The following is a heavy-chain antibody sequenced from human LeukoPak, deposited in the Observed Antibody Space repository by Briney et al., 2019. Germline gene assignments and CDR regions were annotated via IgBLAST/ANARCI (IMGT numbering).Heavy chain of an antibody. CDR1: GGSISSGGYS. D-gene: IGHD3-22*01. V-gene: IGHV4-30-2*01. Sequence: PSETLSLTCAVSGGSISSGGYSWSWIRQPPGKGLEWIGYIYHSGSTYYNPSLKSRVTISVDRSKNQFSLKLSSVTAADTAVYYCAREAQPPGYYDSGGFGLDPWGQGTLVTVSS. CDR3: AREAQPPGYYDSGGFGLDP. J-gene: IGHJ5*02. CDR2: IYHSGST.